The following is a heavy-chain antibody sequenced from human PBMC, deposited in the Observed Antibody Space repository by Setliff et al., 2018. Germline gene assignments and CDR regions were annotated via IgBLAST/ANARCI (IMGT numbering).Heavy chain of an antibody. V-gene: IGHV3-53*01. CDR1: GLTVSAND. Sequence: PGGSLRLSCAASGLTVSANDMSWVRQAPGKGLEWVSTIYNDDRHTFYTDSVKGRFTIFRDISKNTLYLLMNSLRAEDTAVYYCASHEPWLWNAFDIWGQGTMVTVSS. CDR3: ASHEPWLWNAFDI. CDR2: IYNDDRHT. D-gene: IGHD6-19*01. J-gene: IGHJ3*02.